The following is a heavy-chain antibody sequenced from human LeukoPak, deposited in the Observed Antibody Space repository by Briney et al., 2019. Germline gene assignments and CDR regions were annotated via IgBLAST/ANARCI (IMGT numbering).Heavy chain of an antibody. CDR2: IYSGGST. V-gene: IGHV3-66*01. D-gene: IGHD5-24*01. J-gene: IGHJ4*02. CDR1: GFTVSSNY. Sequence: GGSLRLSCAASGFTVSSNYMSWVRQAPGKGLEWVSVIYSGGSTYYADSVKGRFTISRDNSKNTLYLQTNSLRAEDTAVYYCARVRDGYTYYFDYWGQGTLVTVSS. CDR3: ARVRDGYTYYFDY.